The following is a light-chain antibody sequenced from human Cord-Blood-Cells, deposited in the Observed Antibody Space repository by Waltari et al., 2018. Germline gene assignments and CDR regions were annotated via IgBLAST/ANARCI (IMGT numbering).Light chain of an antibody. CDR3: QQRSNWPPIT. CDR1: QRFSSY. CDR2: DAS. Sequence: EIVLTQSPATLSLSPGERATLSCRASQRFSSYLACYQQKPGQAHRLLIYDASNRATGIPAMFSGSGSGTDFTLTISSLEPEDFAVYDCQQRSNWPPITFGQGTRLEIK. J-gene: IGKJ5*01. V-gene: IGKV3-11*01.